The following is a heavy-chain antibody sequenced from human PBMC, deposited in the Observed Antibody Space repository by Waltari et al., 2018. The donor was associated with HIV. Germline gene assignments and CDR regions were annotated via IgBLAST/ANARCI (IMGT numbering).Heavy chain of an antibody. V-gene: IGHV1-2*06. CDR1: GYTFTAYY. CDR2: INLNSGDT. CDR3: ARDSYYYDSSGFFPDF. Sequence: QVQLVQSGAEVKKPGASVKVSCKASGYTFTAYYMPWVRQDPGQGLEWMGRINLNSGDTNYGQKFQGRVTMTRDTSISTAYMELSRLRSDDTAVYYCARDSYYYDSSGFFPDFWGQGTLVTVSS. J-gene: IGHJ4*02. D-gene: IGHD3-22*01.